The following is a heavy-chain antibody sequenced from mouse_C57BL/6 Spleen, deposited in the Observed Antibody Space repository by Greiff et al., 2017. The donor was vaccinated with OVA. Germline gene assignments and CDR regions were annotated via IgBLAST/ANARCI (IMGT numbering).Heavy chain of an antibody. V-gene: IGHV1-64*01. CDR2: IHPNSGST. Sequence: QVQLQQPGAELVKPGASVKLSCKASGYTFTSYWMHWVKQRPGQGLEWIGMIHPNSGSTNYNEKFKSKATLTVDKSSSTAYMQLSSLTSEDSAVYYYAREDDGYCWYFDVWGTGTTVTVSS. J-gene: IGHJ1*03. CDR1: GYTFTSYW. CDR3: AREDDGYCWYFDV. D-gene: IGHD2-3*01.